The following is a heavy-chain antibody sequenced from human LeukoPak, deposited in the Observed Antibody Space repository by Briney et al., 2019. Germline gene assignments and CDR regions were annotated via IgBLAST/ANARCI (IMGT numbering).Heavy chain of an antibody. D-gene: IGHD6-13*01. CDR2: MNPNSGNT. CDR1: GYTFINYD. J-gene: IGHJ4*02. V-gene: IGHV1-8*01. Sequence: ASVNVSCKASGYTFINYDIIWVRQATGQGLEWMGWMNPNSGNTGYTQNFQGRVTMTRNTSISTAYMDLSSLRSEDTAVYYCARGVKGQQLGYWGQGTLVTVSS. CDR3: ARGVKGQQLGY.